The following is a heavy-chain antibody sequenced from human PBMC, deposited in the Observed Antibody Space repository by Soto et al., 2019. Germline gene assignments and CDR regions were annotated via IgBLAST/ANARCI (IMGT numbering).Heavy chain of an antibody. CDR1: GASISGFY. Sequence: PSETLSLTCTVXGASISGFYWSWIRKSAGKGLEWIGRIYATGTTDYNPSLKSRVMMSVDTSKKQFSLKLRSVTAADTAVYYCVRDGTKTLRDWFDPWGQGISVTVSS. CDR3: VRDGTKTLRDWFDP. CDR2: IYATGTT. J-gene: IGHJ5*02. D-gene: IGHD1-1*01. V-gene: IGHV4-4*07.